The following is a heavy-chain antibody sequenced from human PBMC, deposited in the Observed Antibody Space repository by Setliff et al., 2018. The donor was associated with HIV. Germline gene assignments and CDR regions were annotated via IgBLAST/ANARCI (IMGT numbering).Heavy chain of an antibody. CDR2: ISTYNGNT. Sequence: GASVKVSCKASGYTFTTYGITWVRQAPGQGLEWMGWISTYNGNTNYAQKFQGRVTMTTVTSTSTAYMELRSLRSDDTAVYYCARADSSNWYHVDYWGQGTLVTVSS. CDR1: GYTFTTYG. J-gene: IGHJ4*02. D-gene: IGHD6-13*01. CDR3: ARADSSNWYHVDY. V-gene: IGHV1-18*01.